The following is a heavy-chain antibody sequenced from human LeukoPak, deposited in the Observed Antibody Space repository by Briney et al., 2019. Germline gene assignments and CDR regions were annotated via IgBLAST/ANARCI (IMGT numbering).Heavy chain of an antibody. CDR2: IYYSGST. CDR1: GGSISSSSYY. D-gene: IGHD2-2*01. CDR3: ARVRGAAAIYWYFDL. V-gene: IGHV4-39*07. J-gene: IGHJ2*01. Sequence: SETLSLTCTVSGGSISSSSYYWGWIRQPPGKGLEWIGSIYYSGSTYYNPSLKSRVTISVDTSKNQFSLKLSSVTAADTAVYYCARVRGAAAIYWYFDLWGRGTLVTVSS.